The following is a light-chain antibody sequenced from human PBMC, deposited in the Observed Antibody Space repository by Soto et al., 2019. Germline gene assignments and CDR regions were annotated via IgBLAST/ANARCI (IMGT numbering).Light chain of an antibody. CDR1: QSVSSSY. CDR3: QQYGSSPRT. V-gene: IGKV3-20*01. Sequence: EIVLTQSPGTLSLSPGERATLSCRASQSVSSSYLAWYQQKPGQAPRLLIYGASSRATGILDRFSGSGSGTDFNLTISSLEPEDFAVYYWQQYGSSPRTFGQGTKV. CDR2: GAS. J-gene: IGKJ1*01.